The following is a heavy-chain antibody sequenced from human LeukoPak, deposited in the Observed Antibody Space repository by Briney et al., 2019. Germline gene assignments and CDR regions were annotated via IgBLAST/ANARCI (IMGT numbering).Heavy chain of an antibody. V-gene: IGHV3-33*05. CDR1: GFTFSYYG. D-gene: IGHD5-18*01. Sequence: GGSLRLSCAASGFTFSYYGMHWVRQAPGKGLEWVAVISYDGSNKYYADSVKRGFTISRDNSKNTLYLQMNSLRAENTGVYYCANSGYSYGYYYYYYMDVWGKGTTVTVSS. CDR3: ANSGYSYGYYYYYYMDV. J-gene: IGHJ6*03. CDR2: ISYDGSNK.